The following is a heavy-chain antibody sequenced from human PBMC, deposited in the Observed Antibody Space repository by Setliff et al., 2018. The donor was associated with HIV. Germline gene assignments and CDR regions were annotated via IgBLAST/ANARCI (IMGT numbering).Heavy chain of an antibody. V-gene: IGHV3-7*03. CDR3: ARPPPSLQNFDFVFDS. CDR1: RFSFSTFW. J-gene: IGHJ4*02. D-gene: IGHD3-9*01. CDR2: INEDGNKK. Sequence: GSLRLSCATSRFSFSTFWMTWVRQAPGKGLEWIANINEDGNKKYHAGSVWGRFTISRDNAKNSLYLQMNSLRAEDTAVYFCARPPPSLQNFDFVFDSLGQGSLVTVSS.